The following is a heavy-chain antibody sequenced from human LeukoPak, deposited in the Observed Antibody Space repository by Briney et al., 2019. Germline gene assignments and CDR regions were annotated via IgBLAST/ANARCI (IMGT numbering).Heavy chain of an antibody. Sequence: SEALSLTCTVSGGSISSGGYYWSWIRQHPGKGLEWIGYIYYSGNTYYNPSLKSRVTISVGTSKNQFSLKLNSVTAADTAVYYCARANWNNVNAFDIWGQGTMVTVSS. V-gene: IGHV4-31*03. CDR1: GGSISSGGYY. CDR2: IYYSGNT. CDR3: ARANWNNVNAFDI. J-gene: IGHJ3*02. D-gene: IGHD1/OR15-1a*01.